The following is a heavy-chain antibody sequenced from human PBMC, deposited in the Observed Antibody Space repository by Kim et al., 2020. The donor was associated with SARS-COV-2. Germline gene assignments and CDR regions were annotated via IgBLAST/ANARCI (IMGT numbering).Heavy chain of an antibody. D-gene: IGHD1-26*01. Sequence: SETLSLTCTVSGGSISSYYWSWIRQPPGKGLEWIGYIYYSGSTNYNPSLKSRVTISVDTSKNQFSLKLSSVTAADTAVYYCARDWRGPRLLGATPPAFDIWGQGTMVTVSS. CDR3: ARDWRGPRLLGATPPAFDI. V-gene: IGHV4-59*01. CDR2: IYYSGST. CDR1: GGSISSYY. J-gene: IGHJ3*02.